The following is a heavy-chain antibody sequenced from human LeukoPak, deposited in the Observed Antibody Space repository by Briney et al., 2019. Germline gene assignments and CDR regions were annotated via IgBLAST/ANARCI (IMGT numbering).Heavy chain of an antibody. CDR1: GYTFTSYD. CDR3: ARGPTVPLLRKTEDLDAFDI. D-gene: IGHD1-14*01. J-gene: IGHJ3*02. V-gene: IGHV1-8*03. CDR2: MNPNSGNT. Sequence: GASVKVSCKASGYTFTSYDINWVRQATGQGLEWMGWMNPNSGNTGYAQKFQGRVTITRNTSISTAYMELSSLRSEDTAVYYCARGPTVPLLRKTEDLDAFDIRGQGTMVTVSS.